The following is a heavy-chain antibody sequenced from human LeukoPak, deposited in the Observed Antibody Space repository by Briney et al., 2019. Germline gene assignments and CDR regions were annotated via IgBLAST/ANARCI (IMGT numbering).Heavy chain of an antibody. CDR1: GFTFSSYW. CDR3: SKAPVTTCSGAYCYPFDY. V-gene: IGHV3-74*01. Sequence: GGSLRLSCAASGFTFSSYWMHWVRQAPGKGLVWVSRINSDGSSTNYADSVKGRFTISRGSSKNTLYLQMNRLRAEDTAVYYCSKAPVTTCSGAYCYPFDYWGQGTLVTVSS. CDR2: INSDGSST. J-gene: IGHJ4*02. D-gene: IGHD2-21*01.